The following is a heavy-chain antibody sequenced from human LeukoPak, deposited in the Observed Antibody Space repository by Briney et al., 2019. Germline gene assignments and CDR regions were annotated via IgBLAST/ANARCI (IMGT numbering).Heavy chain of an antibody. V-gene: IGHV3-23*01. CDR1: GFTFSNFA. CDR2: ITGYGAT. Sequence: GGSLRLSRAASGFTFSNFAMMWVRQAPGTGLQWVSTITGYGATFYADSVRGRFTILRDTSMNTLFLQMNSLGAEDTAVYYCAKGAAAGKVDWFDPWGQGTLVTVSS. CDR3: AKGAAAGKVDWFDP. J-gene: IGHJ5*02. D-gene: IGHD6-13*01.